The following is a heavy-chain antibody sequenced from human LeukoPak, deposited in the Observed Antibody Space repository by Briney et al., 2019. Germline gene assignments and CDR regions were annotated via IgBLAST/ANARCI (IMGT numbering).Heavy chain of an antibody. CDR1: GFTFSSYS. CDR3: AGAGAIVVVMGRDY. D-gene: IGHD3-22*01. V-gene: IGHV3-21*01. Sequence: KPGGSLRLSCAASGFTFSSYSMSWVRQAPGKGLEWVSSISSSSSYIYYADSVKGRFTISRDSAKNSLYLQMNSLRAEDTAVYYCAGAGAIVVVMGRDYWGQGTLVTVSS. CDR2: ISSSSSYI. J-gene: IGHJ4*02.